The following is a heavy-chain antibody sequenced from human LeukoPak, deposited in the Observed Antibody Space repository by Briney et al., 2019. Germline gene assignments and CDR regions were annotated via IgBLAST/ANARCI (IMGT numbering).Heavy chain of an antibody. J-gene: IGHJ5*02. CDR1: GFTFSSYW. V-gene: IGHV3-7*01. Sequence: GGSLSLSCAASGFTFSSYWMSWVRQAPGKGLEWVANIKQDGSEKYYVDSVKGRFTISRDNAKNSLYLQMNSLRAEDTAVYYCARDLGQQLAINWFDPWGQGTLVTVSS. D-gene: IGHD6-13*01. CDR3: ARDLGQQLAINWFDP. CDR2: IKQDGSEK.